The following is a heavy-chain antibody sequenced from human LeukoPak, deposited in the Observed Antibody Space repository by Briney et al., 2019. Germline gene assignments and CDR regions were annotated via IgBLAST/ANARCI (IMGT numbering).Heavy chain of an antibody. CDR1: GYTFTSYD. D-gene: IGHD3-9*01. V-gene: IGHV1-8*01. J-gene: IGHJ5*02. CDR2: MNPNSGNT. Sequence: ASVKVSCKASGYTFTSYDINWVRQATGQGLEWMGWMNPNSGNTGYAQKFQGRVTMTRNTSIGTAYMELSSLRSEDTAVYYCARDCYDILTGYYRWFDPWGQGTLVTVSS. CDR3: ARDCYDILTGYYRWFDP.